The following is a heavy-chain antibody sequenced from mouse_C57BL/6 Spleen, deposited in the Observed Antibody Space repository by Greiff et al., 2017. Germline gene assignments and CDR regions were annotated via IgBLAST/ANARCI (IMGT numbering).Heavy chain of an antibody. J-gene: IGHJ1*03. CDR2: IYPGDGDT. CDR1: GYAFSSYW. CDR3: ARLLRYQDWYFGV. Sequence: VQLQQSGAELVKPGASVKISCKASGYAFSSYWMNWVKQRPGKGLEWIGQIYPGDGDTNYNGKFKGKATLTADKSSSTAYMQLSSLTSEVSAVYFCARLLRYQDWYFGVWGTGATVTVAS. V-gene: IGHV1-80*01. D-gene: IGHD1-1*01.